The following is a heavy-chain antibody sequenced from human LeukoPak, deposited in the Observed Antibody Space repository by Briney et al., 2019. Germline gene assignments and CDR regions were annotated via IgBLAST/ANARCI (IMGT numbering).Heavy chain of an antibody. CDR1: GGSFSGYY. CDR3: VTYYFDSSGPKKNY. CDR2: INHSGSN. V-gene: IGHV4-34*01. Sequence: PPETLSLTCAVYGGSFSGYYWSWIRQPPGKGLEWIGEINHSGSNNYNPSLKSRVTISVDTSKKQFSLKLSSVTAADTAVYYCVTYYFDSSGPKKNYWGQGTLVTVSS. D-gene: IGHD3-22*01. J-gene: IGHJ4*02.